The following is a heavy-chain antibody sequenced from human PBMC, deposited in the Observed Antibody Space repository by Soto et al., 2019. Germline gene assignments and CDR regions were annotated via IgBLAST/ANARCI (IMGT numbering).Heavy chain of an antibody. D-gene: IGHD3-3*01. CDR2: TSYDGSNT. Sequence: QGQLVESGGGVVQPGTSLRLSCAASGFIFSRHGMHWVRQAPGKGLEWVAFTSYDGSNTYYADSVKGRFTISRANPKKALFLQMNSLRPPDTALYFCAKDLGSYDIWSGTQRYYAMDVWGQGATVTVSS. J-gene: IGHJ6*02. CDR3: AKDLGSYDIWSGTQRYYAMDV. CDR1: GFIFSRHG. V-gene: IGHV3-30*18.